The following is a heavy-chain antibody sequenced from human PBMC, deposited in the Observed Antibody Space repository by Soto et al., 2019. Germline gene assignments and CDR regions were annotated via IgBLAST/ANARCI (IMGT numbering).Heavy chain of an antibody. J-gene: IGHJ5*02. V-gene: IGHV3-48*01. CDR3: ARGEGSSYDRLYNWFDP. Sequence: GGSLRLSCAASGFTFSSYSMNWVRQAPGKGLEWVSYISSISSTIYYADSVKGRFTISRDNAKNSLYLQMNSLRAEDTAVYYCARGEGSSYDRLYNWFDPWGQGTLVTVSS. CDR2: ISSISSTI. D-gene: IGHD6-13*01. CDR1: GFTFSSYS.